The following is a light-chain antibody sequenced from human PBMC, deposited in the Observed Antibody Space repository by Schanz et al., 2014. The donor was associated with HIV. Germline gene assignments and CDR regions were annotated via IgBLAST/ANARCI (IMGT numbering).Light chain of an antibody. CDR2: DVT. CDR3: SSYTSTTTLYV. CDR1: SSDIGGHNY. Sequence: QSALTQPASVSGSPGQSITISCTGTSSDIGGHNYVAWYQQHPGKAPKLIIYDVTNRPSGVSNRFSGFKSGNTASLIISGLRTEDEADYYCSSYTSTTTLYVFGSGTKLTVL. V-gene: IGLV2-14*01. J-gene: IGLJ1*01.